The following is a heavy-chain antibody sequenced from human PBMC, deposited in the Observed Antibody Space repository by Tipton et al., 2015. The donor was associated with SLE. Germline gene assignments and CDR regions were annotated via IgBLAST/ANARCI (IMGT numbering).Heavy chain of an antibody. J-gene: IGHJ2*01. CDR3: ASPPYYGSGSYRPYWYFDL. CDR2: ISWNGVSI. V-gene: IGHV3-9*01. CDR1: GFDIDDSE. Sequence: SLRLSCAASGFDIDDSEMHWVRQVPGKGLEWLSGISWNGVSIDYADSVKGRFTISRDNAKNSLYLQMNSLRAEDTAVYYCASPPYYGSGSYRPYWYFDLWGRGTLVTVSS. D-gene: IGHD3-10*01.